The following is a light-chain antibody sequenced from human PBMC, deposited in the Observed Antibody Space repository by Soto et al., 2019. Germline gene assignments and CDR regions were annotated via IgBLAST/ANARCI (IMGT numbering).Light chain of an antibody. CDR1: QPVFSNY. CDR2: GAS. V-gene: IGKV3-20*01. CDR3: QQYGTSPFT. J-gene: IGKJ2*01. Sequence: VLTESPGTLSLSPGQRATLSCRATQPVFSNYIGWYQQKAGQAPRSLIFGASIRATGIPDRFSGRGSGTTCTLILSRLEPEDFAVYYGQQYGTSPFTFGQGTKV.